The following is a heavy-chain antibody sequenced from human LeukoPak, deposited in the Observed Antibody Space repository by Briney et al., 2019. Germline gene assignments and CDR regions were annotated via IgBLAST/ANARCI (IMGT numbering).Heavy chain of an antibody. J-gene: IGHJ4*02. CDR2: ISYDGSNK. CDR1: GFTFRSYG. D-gene: IGHD3-3*01. V-gene: IGHV3-30*18. CDR3: AKSAVTSSLILEDS. Sequence: SLRLSCAASGFTFRSYGMHWVRQAPGKGLEWVAVISYDGSNKFYADSVKGRFTISRDNSKNTVYLQMNSLRDEDTAVYYCAKSAVTSSLILEDSWGQGTLVTVSS.